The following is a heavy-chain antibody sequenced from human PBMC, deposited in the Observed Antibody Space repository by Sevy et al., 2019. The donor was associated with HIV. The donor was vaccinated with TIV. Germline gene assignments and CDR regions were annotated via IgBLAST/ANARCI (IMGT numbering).Heavy chain of an antibody. CDR1: GFTFSSYA. V-gene: IGHV3-23*01. Sequence: GGSLRLSCAASGFTFSSYAMSWVRQAPGKGLEWDATISGSGGDTFYADSVKGRFTISRDNSKNTLYVQMHSLRAEDTALYYCVKDIYGGWRSFDYWGQGTLVTVSS. CDR2: ISGSGGDT. D-gene: IGHD5-12*01. CDR3: VKDIYGGWRSFDY. J-gene: IGHJ4*02.